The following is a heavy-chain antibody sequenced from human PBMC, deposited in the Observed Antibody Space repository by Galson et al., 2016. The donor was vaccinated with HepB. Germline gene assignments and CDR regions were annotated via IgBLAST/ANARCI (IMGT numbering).Heavy chain of an antibody. CDR2: IYPGDSDT. V-gene: IGHV5-51*01. D-gene: IGHD2-21*02. CDR3: ARYCGGDCHDAFDI. Sequence: QSGAEVKKPGESLKISCKGSGYRFTSYWIGWVRQMPGIGLEWMGVIYPGDSDTTYSPSFQGQVTISADKSISTAYLQWSSMRASDTAMYYCARYCGGDCHDAFDIWGQGTLVTVSS. J-gene: IGHJ3*02. CDR1: GYRFTSYW.